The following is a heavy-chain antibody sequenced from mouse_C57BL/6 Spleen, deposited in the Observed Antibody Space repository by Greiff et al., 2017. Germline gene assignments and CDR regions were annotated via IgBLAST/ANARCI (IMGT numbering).Heavy chain of an antibody. V-gene: IGHV1-67*01. D-gene: IGHD2-10*02. CDR2: ISTYYGDA. CDR1: GYTFTDSA. CDR3: ARDASNYAMDY. J-gene: IGHJ4*01. Sequence: QVQLQQSGPELVRPGVSVKISCKGSGYTFTDSAMHWVKQSHAKSLEWIGVISTYYGDASYNQKFKDKATMTADKSSSTAYMELARLTAEDSADYCCARDASNYAMDYWGQGTSVTVSS.